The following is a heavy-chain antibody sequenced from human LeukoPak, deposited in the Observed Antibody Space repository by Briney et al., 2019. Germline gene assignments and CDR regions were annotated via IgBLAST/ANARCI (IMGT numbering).Heavy chain of an antibody. CDR3: ASKGESSSNSYYYYYMDV. J-gene: IGHJ6*03. CDR1: GGSISSGSYY. V-gene: IGHV4-61*02. CDR2: IYTSGST. Sequence: SETLSLTCTVSGGSISSGSYYWSWIRQPAGKELEWIGRIYTSGSTNYNPSLKSRVTISVDTSKNQFSLKLSSVTAADTAVYYCASKGESSSNSYYYYYMDVWAKGPRSPSP. D-gene: IGHD6-13*01.